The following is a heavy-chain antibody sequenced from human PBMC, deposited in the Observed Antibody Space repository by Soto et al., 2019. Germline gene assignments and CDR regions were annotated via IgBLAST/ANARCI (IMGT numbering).Heavy chain of an antibody. CDR1: GGSISSGGYS. V-gene: IGHV4-30-2*01. J-gene: IGHJ4*02. D-gene: IGHD3-22*01. Sequence: PSETLSLTCAVSGGSISSGGYSWSWIRQPPGKGLEWIGYTYHSGSTYYNPSLKSRVTISVDRSKNQFSLKLSSVTAADTAVYYCARVAVYYDSSGYYSNCLDYWGQGTLVTVSS. CDR2: TYHSGST. CDR3: ARVAVYYDSSGYYSNCLDY.